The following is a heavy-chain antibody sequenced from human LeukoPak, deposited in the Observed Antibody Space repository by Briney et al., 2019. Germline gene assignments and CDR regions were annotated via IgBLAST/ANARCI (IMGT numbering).Heavy chain of an antibody. CDR2: MNPNTGNT. J-gene: IGHJ5*02. D-gene: IGHD4-17*01. CDR1: GYTFTSYG. Sequence: GASVKVSCKASGYTFTSYGISWVRQANGQGLEWMGWMNPNTGNTGYAQKFQGRVTMTRDTSTSTAYMELRSLRSEDTAVYFCARSRYGDYSPWGQGTLVIVSS. V-gene: IGHV1-8*02. CDR3: ARSRYGDYSP.